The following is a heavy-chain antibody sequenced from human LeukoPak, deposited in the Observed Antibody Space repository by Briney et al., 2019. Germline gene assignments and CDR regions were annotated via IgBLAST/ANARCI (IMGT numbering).Heavy chain of an antibody. Sequence: PGGSLRLSCAASGYTFSSYAMSWVRQAPGKGLEWVSAISGRGGSTYYADSVKGRFTISRDNSKNTLYLQMNSLRAEDTAVYYCAKDVIADCSGGSCYLPFDYWGQGTLVTVSS. CDR3: AKDVIADCSGGSCYLPFDY. V-gene: IGHV3-23*01. J-gene: IGHJ4*02. D-gene: IGHD2-15*01. CDR2: ISGRGGST. CDR1: GYTFSSYA.